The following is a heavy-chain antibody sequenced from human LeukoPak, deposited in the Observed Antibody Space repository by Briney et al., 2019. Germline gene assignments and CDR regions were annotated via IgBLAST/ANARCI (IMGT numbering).Heavy chain of an antibody. CDR1: GYTFTSYD. V-gene: IGHV1-8*01. Sequence: ASVKVSCKASGYTFTSYDVNWVRQATGQGLEWMGWMNPNSGNTGYAQKFQGGVTMTRDTSTSTVYMELSSLRSEDTAVYYCARDDNWNENYYYYYMDVWGKGTTVTVSS. D-gene: IGHD1-20*01. CDR2: MNPNSGNT. CDR3: ARDDNWNENYYYYYMDV. J-gene: IGHJ6*03.